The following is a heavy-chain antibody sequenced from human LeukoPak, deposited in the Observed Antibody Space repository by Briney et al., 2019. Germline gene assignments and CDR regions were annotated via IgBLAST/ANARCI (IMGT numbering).Heavy chain of an antibody. CDR3: ARAESYYDSSGYYQ. J-gene: IGHJ4*02. CDR2: ISYDGSNK. Sequence: PGGSLRLSCAASGFTFSSYAMHWVRQAPGKGLEWVAVISYDGSNKYYADSVKGRFTISRDNSKNTLYLQMNSLRAEDTAVYYCARAESYYDSSGYYQGGQGTLVTVSS. V-gene: IGHV3-30-3*01. D-gene: IGHD3-22*01. CDR1: GFTFSSYA.